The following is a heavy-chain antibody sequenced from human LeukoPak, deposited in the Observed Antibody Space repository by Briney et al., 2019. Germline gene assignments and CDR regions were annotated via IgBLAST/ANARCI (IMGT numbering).Heavy chain of an antibody. V-gene: IGHV3-7*01. CDR1: GFTFSTYW. D-gene: IGHD3-9*01. Sequence: PGGSLRLSCAASGFTFSTYWMSWVRQGPGKGLEWVANINEDGSAKYYVDSVKGRFTISRDNAKNTLYLQMNTLRVEDTAVYHCARDLMDYDVSTGLHHYYMDVWGQGTTVTVSS. J-gene: IGHJ6*02. CDR2: INEDGSAK. CDR3: ARDLMDYDVSTGLHHYYMDV.